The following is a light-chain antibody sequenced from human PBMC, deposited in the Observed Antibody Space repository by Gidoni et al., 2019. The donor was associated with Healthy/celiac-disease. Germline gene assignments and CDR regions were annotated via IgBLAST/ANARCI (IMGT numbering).Light chain of an antibody. CDR3: KQVKNYPIT. J-gene: IGKJ5*01. V-gene: IGKV1D-13*01. Sequence: AIQLSQSSLSLSASVGDRVTILRLASQSISSALAWYQQKPGKAPKLLIYDASNLESGVPSRFSGSGSGTDFTLTISSLQPEDVATYYCKQVKNYPITFGQGTRLEIK. CDR1: QSISSA. CDR2: DAS.